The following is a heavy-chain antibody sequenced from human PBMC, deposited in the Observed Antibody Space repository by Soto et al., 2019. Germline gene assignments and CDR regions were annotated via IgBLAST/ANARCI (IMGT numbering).Heavy chain of an antibody. Sequence: QVQLQESGPGLVKPSETLSLTCTVSGGSISSYYWSWIRQPPGKGLEWIGYIYYSGSTNYNPSLKSRVTISVDTSKNQFSLKLSSVTAADTAVYYCARLVPAARAYYYGMDVWGQGTTVTVSS. J-gene: IGHJ6*02. CDR3: ARLVPAARAYYYGMDV. CDR2: IYYSGST. V-gene: IGHV4-59*08. CDR1: GGSISSYY. D-gene: IGHD2-2*01.